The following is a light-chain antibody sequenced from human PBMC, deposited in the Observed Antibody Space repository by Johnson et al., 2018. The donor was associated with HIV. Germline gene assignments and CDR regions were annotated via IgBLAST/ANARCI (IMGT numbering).Light chain of an antibody. CDR2: DNN. CDR1: NSNIGNNY. Sequence: HSVLTQPPSVSAAPGQKVTISCSGSNSNIGNNYVSWYQQFPGTAPKLLIYDNNKRPSGIPDRFSGSKSGTSATLGITGLQTGDEAEYYCGTWESSLSGTDVFGTGTKVTFL. V-gene: IGLV1-51*01. CDR3: GTWESSLSGTDV. J-gene: IGLJ1*01.